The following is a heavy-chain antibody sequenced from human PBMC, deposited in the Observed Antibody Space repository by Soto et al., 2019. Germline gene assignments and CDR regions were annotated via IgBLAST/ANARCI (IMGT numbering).Heavy chain of an antibody. CDR3: ARGSPYYDSSGYYFRWADY. CDR2: ISYDGSNK. D-gene: IGHD3-22*01. CDR1: GFTFSSYA. V-gene: IGHV3-30-3*01. J-gene: IGHJ4*02. Sequence: QVQLVESGGGVVQPGRSLRLSCAASGFTFSSYAMHWVRQAPGKGLEWVAVISYDGSNKYYADSVKGRFTISRDNSKNKLYLQMNSLRAEDTAVYYCARGSPYYDSSGYYFRWADYWGQGTLVTVSS.